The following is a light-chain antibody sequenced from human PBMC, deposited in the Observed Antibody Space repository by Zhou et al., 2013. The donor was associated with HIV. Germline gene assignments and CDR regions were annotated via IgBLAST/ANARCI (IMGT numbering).Light chain of an antibody. CDR2: AAS. Sequence: DIQMTQSPSSVSASVGDRVTITCRASQDINTWLAWYQQKPGKAPKLLIYAASTLQSGVPSRFSGSGSGTDFTLSISSLQPEDFAVYYCQQHGSSFGQGTKVEIK. CDR3: QQHGSS. V-gene: IGKV1-12*01. CDR1: QDINTW. J-gene: IGKJ1*01.